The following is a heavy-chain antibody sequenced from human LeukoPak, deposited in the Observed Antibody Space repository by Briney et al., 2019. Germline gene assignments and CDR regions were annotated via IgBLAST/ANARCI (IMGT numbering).Heavy chain of an antibody. V-gene: IGHV4-30-2*01. CDR1: GDSISTSGYS. D-gene: IGHD1-7*01. J-gene: IGHJ4*02. Sequence: PSQTLTLTCAVWGDSISTSGYSWSWIPRPRGEGLEWIGYIYPAGGPPYRPSLKSRITKSLHKSKILFSMALNTVTAAYTADYCGARMAGRTLDHWGQGTLVTVSS. CDR2: IYPAGGP. CDR3: ARMAGRTLDH.